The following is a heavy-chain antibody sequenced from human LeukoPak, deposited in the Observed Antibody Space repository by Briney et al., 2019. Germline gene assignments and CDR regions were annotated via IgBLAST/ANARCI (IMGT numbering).Heavy chain of an antibody. D-gene: IGHD6-13*01. J-gene: IGHJ6*03. CDR1: GGSISSYY. V-gene: IGHV4-59*01. CDR2: IYYSGST. Sequence: SETLSLTCTVSGGSISSYYWSWIRQPLGKGLEWIGYIYYSGSTNYNPSLKSRVTISVDTSKNQFSLKLSSVTAADTAVYYCARGVRAAAGIYYYYYYMDVWGKGTTVTVSS. CDR3: ARGVRAAAGIYYYYYYMDV.